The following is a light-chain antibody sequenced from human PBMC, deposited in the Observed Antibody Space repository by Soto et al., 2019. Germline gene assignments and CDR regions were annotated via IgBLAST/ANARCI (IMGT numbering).Light chain of an antibody. J-gene: IGLJ1*01. CDR3: SSYTSTSSYV. V-gene: IGLV2-14*03. Sequence: QSALTQPASVSGSPGQSITVSCTGTSGDVGGYNSVSWYQQHPGKPPKLIIYEVSNRPSGVSDRFSGSKSGNTASLTISGLQAEDEADYYCSSYTSTSSYVFANGTKVTVL. CDR1: SGDVGGYNS. CDR2: EVS.